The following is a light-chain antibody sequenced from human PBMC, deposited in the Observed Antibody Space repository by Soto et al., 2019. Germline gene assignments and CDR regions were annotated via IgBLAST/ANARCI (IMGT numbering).Light chain of an antibody. CDR2: GAS. J-gene: IGKJ1*01. CDR1: QSISSN. Sequence: EIVLTQSASTLSVSPGESATLSCGASQSISSNLAWYQQKPGQSPRLLIYGASSRATGVPVRFSGSLYGVAFNLTISGLQSEDFAVYHCQQYNQWPGTFGQGTKVDIK. CDR3: QQYNQWPGT. V-gene: IGKV3-15*01.